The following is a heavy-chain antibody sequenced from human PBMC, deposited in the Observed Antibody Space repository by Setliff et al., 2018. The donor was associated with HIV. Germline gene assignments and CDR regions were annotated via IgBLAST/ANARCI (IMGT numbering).Heavy chain of an antibody. V-gene: IGHV4-59*11. J-gene: IGHJ4*02. CDR1: GGSISRHF. D-gene: IGHD2-8*01. CDR3: AREFCSNGVCYEYYFDY. Sequence: PSETLSLTCTVSGGSISRHFWSWIRQSPGKGLEWIAYINYSGNIKYNPTLKSRVTVSVETSKSQFSLQLSSVTAADTAIYYCAREFCSNGVCYEYYFDYWGQGTLVTVSS. CDR2: INYSGNI.